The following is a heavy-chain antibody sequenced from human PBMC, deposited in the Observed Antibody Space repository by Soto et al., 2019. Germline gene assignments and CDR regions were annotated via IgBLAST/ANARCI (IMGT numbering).Heavy chain of an antibody. D-gene: IGHD3-22*01. CDR1: GVSISSSSYY. CDR2: IYYSGST. CDR3: ARQDYYDSSGTNFDY. Sequence: SGTLSLTYTVSGVSISSSSYYWGWIRQPPGKGLEWIGSIYYSGSTYYNPSLKSRVTISVDTSKNQFPLKLSSVTAADTAVYYCARQDYYDSSGTNFDYWGQGTLVTVSS. V-gene: IGHV4-39*01. J-gene: IGHJ4*02.